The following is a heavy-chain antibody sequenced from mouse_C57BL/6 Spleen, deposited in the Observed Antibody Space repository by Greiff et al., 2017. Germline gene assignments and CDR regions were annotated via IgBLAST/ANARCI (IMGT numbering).Heavy chain of an antibody. CDR2: IDPEDGDT. CDR1: GFNIKDYY. D-gene: IGHD2-1*01. J-gene: IGHJ3*01. V-gene: IGHV14-1*01. CDR3: TGIYYGNLAWLAY. Sequence: VQLQQSGAELVRPGASVKLSCTASGFNIKDYYMHWVKQRPEQGLEWIGRIDPEDGDTEYAPKFQGKATMTADTSSNTAYLQLSSLTSEDTAVYYCTGIYYGNLAWLAYWGQGTLVTVSA.